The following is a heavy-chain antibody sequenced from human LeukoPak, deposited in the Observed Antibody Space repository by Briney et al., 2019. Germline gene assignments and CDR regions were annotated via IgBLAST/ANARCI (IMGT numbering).Heavy chain of an antibody. CDR2: ISISGENT. J-gene: IGHJ4*02. Sequence: GGSLRLSCAASGFTFSSYAMSWVRQAPGKGLEWVSAISISGENTYYADSVKGRFTISRDTSRNTLYLQMHSLRAEDTAVYYCARLISTSSSRFSDYWGREPWSPSPQ. CDR1: GFTFSSYA. D-gene: IGHD6-6*01. CDR3: ARLISTSSSRFSDY. V-gene: IGHV3-23*01.